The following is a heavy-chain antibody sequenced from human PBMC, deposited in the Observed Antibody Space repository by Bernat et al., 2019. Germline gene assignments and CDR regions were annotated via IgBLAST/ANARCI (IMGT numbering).Heavy chain of an antibody. CDR1: GFTFSSYA. Sequence: QVQLVESGGGVVQPGRSLRLSCAASGFTFSSYAMHWVRQAPGKGLEWVAVISYDGRSKYYADSVKGRFPMYGNNPKHTQYLQMTGLRDEDRAVYYWARAHLLSYSGYDHDDYWGQGTLVTGSS. CDR3: ARAHLLSYSGYDHDDY. J-gene: IGHJ4*02. CDR2: ISYDGRSK. V-gene: IGHV3-30*04. D-gene: IGHD5-12*01.